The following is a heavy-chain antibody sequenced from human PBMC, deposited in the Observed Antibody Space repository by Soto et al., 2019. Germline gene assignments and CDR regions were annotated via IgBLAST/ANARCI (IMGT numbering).Heavy chain of an antibody. CDR1: GFTFSSYG. J-gene: IGHJ6*02. CDR2: ISNDGSNK. CDR3: AKECGSTSCPGAMDV. D-gene: IGHD2-2*01. Sequence: PGGSLRLSCAASGFTFSSYGMHWVRQAPGKGLQWVAVISNDGSNKFYADSVKGRFTISRDNSKNTLYLQMNSLRAEDTAVYYCAKECGSTSCPGAMDVWGQGTTVTVSS. V-gene: IGHV3-30*18.